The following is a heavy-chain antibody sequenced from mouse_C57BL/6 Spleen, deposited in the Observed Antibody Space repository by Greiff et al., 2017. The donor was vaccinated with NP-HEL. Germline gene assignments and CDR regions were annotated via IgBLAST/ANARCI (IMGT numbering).Heavy chain of an antibody. Sequence: EVKLMESEGGLVQPGSSMKLSCTASGFTFSDYYMAWVRQVPEKGLEWVANINYDGSSTYYLDSLKSRFIISRDNAKNILYLQMSSLKSEDTATYYCARGSPYWYFDVWGTGTTVTVSS. CDR1: GFTFSDYY. V-gene: IGHV5-16*01. CDR3: ARGSPYWYFDV. J-gene: IGHJ1*03. CDR2: INYDGSST.